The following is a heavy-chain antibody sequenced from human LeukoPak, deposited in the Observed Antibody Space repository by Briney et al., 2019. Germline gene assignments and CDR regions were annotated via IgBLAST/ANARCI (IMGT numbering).Heavy chain of an antibody. D-gene: IGHD2-15*01. V-gene: IGHV1-2*02. CDR2: INPNSGGT. CDR3: ARTPGYCSGGSCPAGYYMDV. CDR1: GYTFTSYY. J-gene: IGHJ6*03. Sequence: ASVKVSCKASGYTFTSYYMHWVRQAPGQGLEWMGWINPNSGGTNYAQKFQGRVTMTRDTSISTAYMELSRLRSDDTAVYYCARTPGYCSGGSCPAGYYMDVWGKGTTVTISS.